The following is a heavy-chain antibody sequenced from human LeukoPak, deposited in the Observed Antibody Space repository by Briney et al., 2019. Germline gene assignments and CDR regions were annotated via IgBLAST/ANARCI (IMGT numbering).Heavy chain of an antibody. CDR1: GFTFSSYD. Sequence: GGSLRLSCAASGFTFSSYDMSWVRQAPGKGLEWVSAISGRDESTYYADSVKGRFTISRDNSKSTLYLQMSSLRAEDTAVYHCAKVTGTTNYWGQGTLVTVSS. CDR2: ISGRDEST. J-gene: IGHJ4*02. V-gene: IGHV3-23*01. D-gene: IGHD1-1*01. CDR3: AKVTGTTNY.